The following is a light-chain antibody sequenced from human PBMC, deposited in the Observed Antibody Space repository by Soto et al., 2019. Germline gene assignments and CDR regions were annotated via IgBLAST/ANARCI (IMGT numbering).Light chain of an antibody. J-gene: IGKJ1*01. CDR2: GAS. CDR1: QSVSSN. CDR3: QQRSNWPRT. V-gene: IGKV3-15*01. Sequence: ETVMTQFPATLSVSPGDRATLSCRASQSVSSNLAWYQQKPGQAPRLLIYGASTRATGIPARFSGSGSGTEFTLTISSLEPEDLAVYYCQQRSNWPRTFGQGTKVDI.